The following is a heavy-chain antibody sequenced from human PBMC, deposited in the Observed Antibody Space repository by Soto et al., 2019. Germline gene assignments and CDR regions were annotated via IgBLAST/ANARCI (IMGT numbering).Heavy chain of an antibody. V-gene: IGHV1-18*03. CDR2: ISGYNGDT. J-gene: IGHJ6*04. Sequence: QGHLVQSGAEVKKPGASVKVSCKASGYTFTRYGISWVRQAPGQGLEWMGWISGYNGDTNYAQNLQGRVTMTIDTSTTTAYMELRSLTSDDMAVYYCAKNGQPPYYYYGLDVWGKGTTVTVAS. CDR3: AKNGQPPYYYYGLDV. CDR1: GYTFTRYG. D-gene: IGHD2-8*01.